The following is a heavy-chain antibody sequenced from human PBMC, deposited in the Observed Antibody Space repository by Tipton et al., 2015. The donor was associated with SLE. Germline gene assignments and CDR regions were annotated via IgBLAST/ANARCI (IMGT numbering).Heavy chain of an antibody. V-gene: IGHV3-30*18. CDR3: AKQISPHYGMDV. CDR1: GFTFSSYG. Sequence: SLRLSCAASGFTFSSYGMHWVRQAPGKGLEWVAVIWYDGSNKYYADSVKGRFTISRDNSKNTLYLQMNGLRTEDTAVYYCAKQISPHYGMDVWGQGTPVTVSS. CDR2: IWYDGSNK. J-gene: IGHJ6*02.